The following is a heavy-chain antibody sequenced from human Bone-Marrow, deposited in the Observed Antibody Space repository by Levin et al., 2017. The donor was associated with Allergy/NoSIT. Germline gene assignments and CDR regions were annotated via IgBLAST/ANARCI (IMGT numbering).Heavy chain of an antibody. Sequence: PGESLKISCKVSRYTVTELSMHWVRQAPGKGLEWMGGFDREDGEIIYAQKFQGRLNMTDDTSTDTTYMELSSLRSEDTAIYYCATSGRVSNFFQYWGQGALVTVSS. CDR3: ATSGRVSNFFQY. J-gene: IGHJ4*02. CDR1: RYTVTELS. D-gene: IGHD3-10*01. CDR2: FDREDGEI. V-gene: IGHV1-24*01.